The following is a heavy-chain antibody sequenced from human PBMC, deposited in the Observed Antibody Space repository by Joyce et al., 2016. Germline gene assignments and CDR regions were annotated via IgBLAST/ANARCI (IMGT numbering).Heavy chain of an antibody. CDR3: ARGGISYYYAMDV. V-gene: IGHV3-21*01. CDR2: ISGTSYYI. D-gene: IGHD3-16*01. CDR1: GSTFSSSS. J-gene: IGHJ6*02. Sequence: QLVESGGGVVKPGGSLRLSFEASGSTFSSSSRSWFREAPGKGLGWVAAISGTSYYIYHAETVRGRFTVSRDNAKKTLYLQMNSLRAEDSAVFYCARGGISYYYAMDVWGQGTTVTVSS.